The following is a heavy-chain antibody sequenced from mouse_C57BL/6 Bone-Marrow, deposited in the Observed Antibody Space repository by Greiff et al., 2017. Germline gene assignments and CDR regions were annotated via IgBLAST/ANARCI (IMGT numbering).Heavy chain of an antibody. Sequence: EVQLQQSGAELVRPGASVKLSCTASGFNIKDDYMHWVKQRPEQGLEWIGWIDPENGATEYASKFQGKATITADTSSNTAYLQLSSLTSEDTAVYYCTHYYSGSYYFDYWGQGTTRTVSS. J-gene: IGHJ2*01. D-gene: IGHD1-1*01. CDR2: IDPENGAT. CDR1: GFNIKDDY. V-gene: IGHV14-4*01. CDR3: THYYSGSYYFDY.